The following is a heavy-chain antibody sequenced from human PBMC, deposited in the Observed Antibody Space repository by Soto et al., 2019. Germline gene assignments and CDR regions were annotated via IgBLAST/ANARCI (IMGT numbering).Heavy chain of an antibody. D-gene: IGHD6-6*01. CDR3: ARHASSSPRYYYYYGMDV. CDR2: IYYSGST. J-gene: IGHJ6*02. V-gene: IGHV4-39*01. CDR1: GGSISSSSYY. Sequence: SETLSLTXTVSGGSISSSSYYWGWIRQPPGKGLEWIGSIYYSGSTYYNPSLKSRVTISVDTSKNQFSLKLSSVTAADTAVYYCARHASSSPRYYYYYGMDVWGQGTTVTVSS.